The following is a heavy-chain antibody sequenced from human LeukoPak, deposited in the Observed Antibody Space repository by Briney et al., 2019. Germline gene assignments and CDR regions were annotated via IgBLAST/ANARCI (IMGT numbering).Heavy chain of an antibody. Sequence: GGSLRLSCTASGFTFSSYSMNWIRQAPGKGLEWVSSISSSSRYIYYADSVKGRFTISRDNGKNSLYLQMNSLRAEDTAVYYCARDLTTSSTAYFHHWGQGTLVTVSS. V-gene: IGHV3-21*01. CDR2: ISSSSRYI. D-gene: IGHD6-6*01. CDR3: ARDLTTSSTAYFHH. CDR1: GFTFSSYS. J-gene: IGHJ1*01.